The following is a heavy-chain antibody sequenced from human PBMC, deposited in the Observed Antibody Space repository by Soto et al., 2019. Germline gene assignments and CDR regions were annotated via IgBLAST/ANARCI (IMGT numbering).Heavy chain of an antibody. J-gene: IGHJ5*02. D-gene: IGHD2-15*01. CDR2: INHSGST. CDR1: GGSFSGYY. V-gene: IGHV4-34*01. CDR3: ARILRQYCGGGSCYSRNWFDP. Sequence: SETLSLTCAVYGGSFSGYYWSWIRQPPGKGLEWIGEINHSGSTNYNPSLKSRVTISVDTSKNQFSLKLSSVTAADTAVYYCARILRQYCGGGSCYSRNWFDPWGQGTLVTVSS.